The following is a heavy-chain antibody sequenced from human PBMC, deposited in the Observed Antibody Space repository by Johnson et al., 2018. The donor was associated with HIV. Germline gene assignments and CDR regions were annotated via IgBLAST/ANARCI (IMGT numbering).Heavy chain of an antibody. D-gene: IGHD5-12*01. Sequence: VQLVESGGGLVKPGGSLRLSCAASGFTFSDHYMSWIRQAPGKGLEWVSAISGSGGSTYYADSVKGRFTISRDNSKNTLYLQMNSLRAEDTAVYYCAKDGEESGYVPGAFDIWGQGTMVTVSS. CDR3: AKDGEESGYVPGAFDI. J-gene: IGHJ3*02. CDR2: ISGSGGST. V-gene: IGHV3-23*04. CDR1: GFTFSDHY.